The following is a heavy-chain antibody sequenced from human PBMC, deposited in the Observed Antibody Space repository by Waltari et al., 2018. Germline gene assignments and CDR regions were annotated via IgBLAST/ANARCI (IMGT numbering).Heavy chain of an antibody. D-gene: IGHD3-10*01. J-gene: IGHJ4*02. CDR1: GCNTNNNA. CDR2: TTDSGVTT. Sequence: EVQLVESGGGLVQPGESRRLSCAASGCNTNNNAISWVRQAPGKGREWVSSTTDSGVTTYYADFVKGRSIISTDNSRNTVYLEMNTVRVEDTALYFCARGLGELLPFDFWGQGTMVTVSS. V-gene: IGHV3-23*04. CDR3: ARGLGELLPFDF.